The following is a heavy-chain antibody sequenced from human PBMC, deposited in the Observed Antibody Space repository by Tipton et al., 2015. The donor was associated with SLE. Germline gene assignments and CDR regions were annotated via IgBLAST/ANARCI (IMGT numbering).Heavy chain of an antibody. Sequence: TLSLTCTVSGGSISSSSYYWGWIRQPPGKGLEWIGSIYYSGSTYYNPSLKSRVTISVDTSKNQFSLKLSSVTAADTAVYYCARGLRITIFGVVNRFDYGGQGTLVTVSS. CDR2: IYYSGST. D-gene: IGHD3-3*01. CDR3: ARGLRITIFGVVNRFDY. V-gene: IGHV4-39*07. CDR1: GGSISSSSYY. J-gene: IGHJ4*02.